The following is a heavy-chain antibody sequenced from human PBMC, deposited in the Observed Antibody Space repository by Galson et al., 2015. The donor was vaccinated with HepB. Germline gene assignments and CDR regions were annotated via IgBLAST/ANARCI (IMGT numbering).Heavy chain of an antibody. Sequence: SLRLSCAASGFTFSNYAMGWVRHAPGKGLEWVSGISSSGDSTYYADSVKGRFTVSRDNSKNTLYLQMNSLRAEDTAVYFCANKGMQEHNDMNVWGQGTTVTVSS. CDR1: GFTFSNYA. CDR2: ISSSGDST. CDR3: ANKGMQEHNDMNV. J-gene: IGHJ6*02. V-gene: IGHV3-23*01. D-gene: IGHD2-21*01.